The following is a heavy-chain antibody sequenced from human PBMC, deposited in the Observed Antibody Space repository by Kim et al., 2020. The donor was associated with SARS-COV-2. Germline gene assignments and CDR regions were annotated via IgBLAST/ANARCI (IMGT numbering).Heavy chain of an antibody. J-gene: IGHJ6*02. V-gene: IGHV3-53*01. CDR2: IYSGGST. CDR1: GFTVSSNY. CDR3: AREGGYHYYYYGMDV. Sequence: GGSLRLSCAASGFTVSSNYMSWVRQAPGKGLEWVSVIYSGGSTYYADSVKGRFTISRDNSKNTLYLQMNSLRAEDTAVYYCAREGGYHYYYYGMDVWGQGTTVTVSS. D-gene: IGHD1-26*01.